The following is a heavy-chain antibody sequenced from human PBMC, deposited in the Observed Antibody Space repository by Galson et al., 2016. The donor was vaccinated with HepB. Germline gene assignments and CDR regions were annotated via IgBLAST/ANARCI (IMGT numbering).Heavy chain of an antibody. D-gene: IGHD3-3*01. V-gene: IGHV3-23*01. Sequence: SLRLSCAASGFRFGVYAMSWVRQVPGKGLEWVSGTGGSGDATFYADSVRGRFSISRDNSKNTLDLQMNSLRAEDTAVTYSVKGEFDFWSERYSLWGQGTLVTVSS. CDR1: GFRFGVYA. CDR2: TGGSGDAT. J-gene: IGHJ1*01. CDR3: VKGEFDFWSERYSL.